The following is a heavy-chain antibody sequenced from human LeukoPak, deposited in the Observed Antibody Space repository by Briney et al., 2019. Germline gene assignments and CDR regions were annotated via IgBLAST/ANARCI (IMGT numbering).Heavy chain of an antibody. V-gene: IGHV3-21*01. CDR2: ISSSSSSYI. CDR1: GFTFSSYS. D-gene: IGHD5-24*01. CDR3: ARGWLQGFGY. Sequence: GGSLRLSCAASGFTFSSYSMNWGRQAPGKGLDWVSSISSSSSSYIYYADSVKGRFTISRDNAKNSLYLQMNSLRAEDTAVYYCARGWLQGFGYWGQGTLVTISS. J-gene: IGHJ4*02.